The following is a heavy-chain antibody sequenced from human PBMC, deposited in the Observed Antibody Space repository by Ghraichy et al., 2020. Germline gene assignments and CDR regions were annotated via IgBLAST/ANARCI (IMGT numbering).Heavy chain of an antibody. D-gene: IGHD3-3*01. J-gene: IGHJ4*02. CDR3: AREPHYDFWSGYSRVDFDY. CDR1: GFTFSSYW. CDR2: IKQDGSEK. Sequence: GGLRLSCAASGFTFSSYWMSWVRQAPGKGLEWVANIKQDGSEKYYVDSVKGRFTISRDNAKNSLYLQMNSLRAEDTAVYYCAREPHYDFWSGYSRVDFDYWGQGTLVTVSS. V-gene: IGHV3-7*01.